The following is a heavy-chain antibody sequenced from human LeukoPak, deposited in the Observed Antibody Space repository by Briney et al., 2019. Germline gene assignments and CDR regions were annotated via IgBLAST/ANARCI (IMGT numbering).Heavy chain of an antibody. CDR1: GGSISSYY. J-gene: IGHJ4*02. D-gene: IGHD2-2*01. Sequence: SSETLSLTCTVSGGSISSYYWSWIRQPPGKGLEWVGYNYYSGSTNYNPSLKSRVTTSVDTSKNQLSLKLSSVTAADTAVYYCARVIGYCSSTSCFGYFDYWGQGTLVTVSS. V-gene: IGHV4-59*08. CDR2: NYYSGST. CDR3: ARVIGYCSSTSCFGYFDY.